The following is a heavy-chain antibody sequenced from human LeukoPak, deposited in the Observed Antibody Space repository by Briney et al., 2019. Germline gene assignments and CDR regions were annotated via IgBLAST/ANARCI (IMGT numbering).Heavy chain of an antibody. V-gene: IGHV4-59*08. J-gene: IGHJ4*02. CDR1: GGSISSYF. D-gene: IGHD6-19*01. Sequence: SGTLSLTCTVSGGSISSYFWSWIRQPPGKGLEWIGYIYYSGSTSYNPSLKSRVTMSVDTSKNQFSLKLSSVTAADTAVYYCARIDRAVAGTIDYWGQGTLVTVSS. CDR3: ARIDRAVAGTIDY. CDR2: IYYSGST.